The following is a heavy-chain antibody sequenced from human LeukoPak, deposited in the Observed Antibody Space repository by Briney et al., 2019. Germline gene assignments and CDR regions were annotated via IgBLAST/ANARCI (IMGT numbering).Heavy chain of an antibody. CDR3: ARASGGYGDYLSYLPFDY. J-gene: IGHJ4*02. CDR2: INHSGST. CDR1: GGSFSGYY. D-gene: IGHD4-17*01. V-gene: IGHV4-34*01. Sequence: PSETLSLTCAVYGGSFSGYYWSWIRQPPGKGLEWIGEINHSGSTNYNPSLKSRVTISVDTSKNQFSLKLSSVTAADTAVYYCARASGGYGDYLSYLPFDYWGQGTLVTVSS.